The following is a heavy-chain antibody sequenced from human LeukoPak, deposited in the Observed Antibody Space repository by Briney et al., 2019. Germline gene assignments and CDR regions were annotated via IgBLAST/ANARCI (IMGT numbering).Heavy chain of an antibody. Sequence: GGSLRLSCAASGFTFSSYAMHWVRQAPGKGLEWVAVIWYDGSNKYYADSVKGRFTISRDNSKNTLYLQMNSLRAEDTAVYYCARETLGSSWYGQSYYYYGMDVWGQGTTVTVSS. CDR3: ARETLGSSWYGQSYYYYGMDV. J-gene: IGHJ6*02. D-gene: IGHD6-13*01. V-gene: IGHV3-33*08. CDR1: GFTFSSYA. CDR2: IWYDGSNK.